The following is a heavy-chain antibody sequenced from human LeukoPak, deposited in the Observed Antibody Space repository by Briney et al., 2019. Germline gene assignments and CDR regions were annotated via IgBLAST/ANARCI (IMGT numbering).Heavy chain of an antibody. CDR3: AKPQERWIQLWSFDY. J-gene: IGHJ4*02. D-gene: IGHD5-18*01. V-gene: IGHV3-9*01. Sequence: PGGSLRLSCAASGFTFDDYAMHWVRQAPGKGLEWVSGISWNSGSIGYADSVKGRFTISRDNAKNSLYLQMNSLRAEDTALYYCAKPQERWIQLWSFDYWGQGTLVTVSS. CDR2: ISWNSGSI. CDR1: GFTFDDYA.